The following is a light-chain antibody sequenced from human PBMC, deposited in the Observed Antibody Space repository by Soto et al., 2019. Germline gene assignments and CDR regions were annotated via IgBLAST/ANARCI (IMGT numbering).Light chain of an antibody. Sequence: DIQLTQSPPTLSASVGDRVTITCRASQSIRYYLAWYQQMPGKAPKLLIYGASSLQIGVPSRFSGSGSGTEFTLTISSLHPDDFATYFCQHNNSYSQTCGQGTKVDIK. J-gene: IGKJ1*01. CDR3: QHNNSYSQT. V-gene: IGKV1-5*01. CDR2: GAS. CDR1: QSIRYY.